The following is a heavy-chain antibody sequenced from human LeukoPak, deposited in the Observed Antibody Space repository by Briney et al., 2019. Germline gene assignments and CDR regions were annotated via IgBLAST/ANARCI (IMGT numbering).Heavy chain of an antibody. CDR1: GFTFTSAW. CDR2: MNEDGSGR. J-gene: IGHJ5*02. D-gene: IGHD3-10*01. Sequence: GGSLRLSCAASGFTFTSAWMIWLRQTPEKGLEWVAHMNEDGSGRFYVDSAKGRFTISRDDTQNSVYLQMNSLRVEDTAVYYCAAWFGESVPWGQGTLVTVSS. V-gene: IGHV3-7*01. CDR3: AAWFGESVP.